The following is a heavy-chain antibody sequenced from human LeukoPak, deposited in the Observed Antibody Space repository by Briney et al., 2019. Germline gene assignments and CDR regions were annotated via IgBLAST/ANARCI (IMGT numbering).Heavy chain of an antibody. J-gene: IGHJ4*02. Sequence: GGSLRLSCAASGFTFSSYWMHWVRHAPGKGLVWVARINTDGSSTMYADYVKGRFTISRDNAKNTLYLQMNSLIAEDTAVYYCARVQQLWLLADYWGQGTLVTVSS. D-gene: IGHD5-18*01. CDR1: GFTFSSYW. V-gene: IGHV3-74*03. CDR2: INTDGSST. CDR3: ARVQQLWLLADY.